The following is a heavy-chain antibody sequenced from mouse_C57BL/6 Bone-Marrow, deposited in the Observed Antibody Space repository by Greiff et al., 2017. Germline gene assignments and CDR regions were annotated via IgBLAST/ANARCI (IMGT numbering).Heavy chain of an antibody. J-gene: IGHJ1*03. CDR2: IDPSDSYT. V-gene: IGHV1-50*01. Sequence: VQLQQPGAELVKPGASVKLSCKASGYTFTSYWMQWVKQRPGQGLEWIGEIDPSDSYTNYNQKFKGKATLTVDTSSSTAYMQLSSLTSEDSAVYYCARGDDVEYWYCDVWGTGTTVTVSS. CDR1: GYTFTSYW. CDR3: ARGDDVEYWYCDV. D-gene: IGHD2-3*01.